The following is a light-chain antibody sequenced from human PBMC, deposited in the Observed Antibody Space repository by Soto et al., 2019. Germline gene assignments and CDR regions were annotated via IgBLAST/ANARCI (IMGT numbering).Light chain of an antibody. J-gene: IGKJ1*01. CDR1: QSIIKW. Sequence: DIQMTQSASTLYASVGDRVTITCRASQSIIKWLAWYQQKPGKAPKLLIYDASILESGVPSRFSGICSGTDFTLTISSLQPDDIATYYCQRYNSYSSTVGQGTEVEIK. CDR3: QRYNSYSST. CDR2: DAS. V-gene: IGKV1-5*01.